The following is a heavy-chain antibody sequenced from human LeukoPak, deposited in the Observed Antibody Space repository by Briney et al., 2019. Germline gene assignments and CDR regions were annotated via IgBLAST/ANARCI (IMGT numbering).Heavy chain of an antibody. V-gene: IGHV4-39*01. D-gene: IGHD3-10*01. CDR3: EGVHRRGPYYFDY. Sequence: PSETLSLTCTVSGGSISSSSYYWGWIRQPPGKGLEWIGSIYYSGSTYYNPSLKSRVTISVDTSKNQFSLKLSSVTAADTAVYYCEGVHRRGPYYFDYWGQGTLVTVSS. J-gene: IGHJ4*02. CDR1: GGSISSSSYY. CDR2: IYYSGST.